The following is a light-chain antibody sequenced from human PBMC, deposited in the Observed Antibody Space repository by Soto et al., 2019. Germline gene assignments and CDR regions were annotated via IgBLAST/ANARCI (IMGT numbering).Light chain of an antibody. V-gene: IGLV1-47*01. J-gene: IGLJ2*01. Sequence: QSVLTQPPSASGTPGQRVTLSCSGSSSNIGSNYVYWYQQLPGTAPKLLMYGSNQRPSGVPDRFSGSKSGTSASLAISGLRSEDEAEYYCAAWDDTRSGVVFGGGTQLTVL. CDR1: SSNIGSNY. CDR2: GSN. CDR3: AAWDDTRSGVV.